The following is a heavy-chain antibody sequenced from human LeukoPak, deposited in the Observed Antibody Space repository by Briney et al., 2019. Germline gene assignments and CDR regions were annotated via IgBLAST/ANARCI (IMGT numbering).Heavy chain of an antibody. J-gene: IGHJ4*02. CDR2: IYPGDSDP. CDR1: GYSFTSYW. Sequence: GESLKISCKGSGYSFTSYWIGWVRQMPGKGLEWMGIIYPGDSDPRYSPSFQGQVTISADKSISTAYLQWSSLKASDTAIYYCARHRGPGYYDSSAYPHWGQGALVTVSS. V-gene: IGHV5-51*01. D-gene: IGHD3-22*01. CDR3: ARHRGPGYYDSSAYPH.